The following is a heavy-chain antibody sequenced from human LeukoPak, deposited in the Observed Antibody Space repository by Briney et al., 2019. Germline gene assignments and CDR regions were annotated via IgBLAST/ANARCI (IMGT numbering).Heavy chain of an antibody. CDR1: RFSFSTYE. CDR3: AREGQSGDYQYYFDY. J-gene: IGHJ4*02. CDR2: INSSASTI. Sequence: GGSLRLSCAASRFSFSTYEMNWVRQAPGKGLELVSYINSSASTIYYADSVKGRFTISRDNAKNSLHLQMNSLRAEDTAVYYCAREGQSGDYQYYFDYWGQGTLVTVSS. V-gene: IGHV3-48*03. D-gene: IGHD4-17*01.